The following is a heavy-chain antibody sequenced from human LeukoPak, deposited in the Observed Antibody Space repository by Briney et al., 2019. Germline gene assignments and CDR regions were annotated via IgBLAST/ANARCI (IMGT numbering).Heavy chain of an antibody. CDR3: TRELAMAGYYYYYGMDV. CDR2: IRSKAYGGTT. Sequence: PGGSLRLSCTASGFTFGDYAMSWVRQAPGKGLEWVGFIRSKAYGGTTEYAASVKGRFTISRDDSKSIAYLQMNSLKTEDTAVYYCTRELAMAGYYYYYGMDVWGKGTTVTVSS. V-gene: IGHV3-49*04. D-gene: IGHD6-19*01. CDR1: GFTFGDYA. J-gene: IGHJ6*04.